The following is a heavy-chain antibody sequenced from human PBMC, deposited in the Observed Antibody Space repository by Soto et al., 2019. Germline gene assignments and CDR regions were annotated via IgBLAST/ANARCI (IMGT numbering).Heavy chain of an antibody. D-gene: IGHD3-10*01. CDR2: IYSGGST. CDR1: GFTVSSNY. V-gene: IGHV3-66*01. J-gene: IGHJ6*03. CDR3: ARVGYYGSGSYYKIPYYYYYMDV. Sequence: GGSLRLSCAASGFTVSSNYMSWVRQAPGKGLEWVSVIYSGGSTYYADSVKGRFTISRDNSKNTLYLQMNSLRAEDTAVYYCARVGYYGSGSYYKIPYYYYYMDVWGKGTTVTVSS.